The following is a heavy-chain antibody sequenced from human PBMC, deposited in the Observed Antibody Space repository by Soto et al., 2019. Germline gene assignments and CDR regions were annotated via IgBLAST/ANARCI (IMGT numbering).Heavy chain of an antibody. J-gene: IGHJ6*02. CDR1: GFTFSSYG. CDR3: AKEVPSTDYYGSGSWEDPYYYYGMDV. V-gene: IGHV3-30*18. Sequence: GGSVRLSCAASGFTFSSYGMHWVRQAPGKGLEWVAVISYDGSNKYYADSVKGRFTISRDNSKNTLYLQMNSLRAEDTAVYYCAKEVPSTDYYGSGSWEDPYYYYGMDVWGQGTTVTVSS. CDR2: ISYDGSNK. D-gene: IGHD3-10*01.